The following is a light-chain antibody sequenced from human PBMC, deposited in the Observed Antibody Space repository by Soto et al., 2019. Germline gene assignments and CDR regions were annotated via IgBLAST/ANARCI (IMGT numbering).Light chain of an antibody. CDR1: QSISSW. CDR3: QQYNLYPWT. V-gene: IGKV1-5*03. CDR2: KAS. J-gene: IGKJ1*01. Sequence: DIQMTQSPSSLSASVGDRVAVTCRASQSISSWLAWFQQKPGKAPKLLIYKASSLESGVPSRFSGSGSGTDFTLTISSLQPDDFATYYCQQYNLYPWTFGQGTKVDIK.